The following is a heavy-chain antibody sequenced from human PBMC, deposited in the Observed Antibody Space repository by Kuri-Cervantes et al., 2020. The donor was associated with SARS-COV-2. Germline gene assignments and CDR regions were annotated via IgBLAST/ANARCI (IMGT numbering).Heavy chain of an antibody. CDR1: GFTFSSYA. V-gene: IGHV3-23*01. Sequence: GGSLRLSCAASGFTFSSYAMSWVRQAPGKGLEWVSAISGSGGSTYYADSVKGRFTISRDNSKNMLYLQMNSLRAEDTAVYYCARSIIAVAGFGGRDYWGQGTLVTVSS. CDR3: ARSIIAVAGFGGRDY. D-gene: IGHD6-19*01. J-gene: IGHJ4*02. CDR2: ISGSGGST.